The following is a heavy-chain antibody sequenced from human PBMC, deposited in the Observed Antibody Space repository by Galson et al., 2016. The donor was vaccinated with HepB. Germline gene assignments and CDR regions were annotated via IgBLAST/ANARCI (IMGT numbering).Heavy chain of an antibody. CDR2: INSDGIIS. CDR1: GFAFSSHW. CDR3: VRDHSVVPTTAYNWFHP. V-gene: IGHV3-74*01. J-gene: IGHJ5*02. D-gene: IGHD4-23*01. Sequence: SLRLSCAASGFAFSSHWMHWVRQDLGKGLVWVSRINSDGIISNYADSVKGRFTISRDNAKNTRYLQMNSLRAEDTAVYFCVRDHSVVPTTAYNWFHPWGRGTLLTVSS.